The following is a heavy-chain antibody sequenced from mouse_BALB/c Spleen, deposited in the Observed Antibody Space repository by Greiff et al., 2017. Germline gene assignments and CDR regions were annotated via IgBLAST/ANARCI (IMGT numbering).Heavy chain of an antibody. D-gene: IGHD2-4*01. CDR2: FYPGSGSI. CDR1: GYTFTEYI. CDR3: ARHEGRGYYDYDDYAMDY. Sequence: VQGVESGAGLVKPGASVKLSCKASGYTFTEYIIHWVKQRSGQGLEWIGWFYPGSGSIKYNEKFKDKATLTADKSSSTVYMELSRLTSEDSAVYFCARHEGRGYYDYDDYAMDYWGQGTSVTVSS. J-gene: IGHJ4*01. V-gene: IGHV1-62-2*01.